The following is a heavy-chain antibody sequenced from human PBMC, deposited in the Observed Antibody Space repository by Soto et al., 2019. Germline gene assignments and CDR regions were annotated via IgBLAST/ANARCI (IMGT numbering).Heavy chain of an antibody. CDR2: IIPMLGIR. CDR3: TIGSWSGEVVAI. CDR1: GGTFSTYS. V-gene: IGHV1-69*02. J-gene: IGHJ3*02. Sequence: QVQLVQSGAEVKKPGSSVKVSCKDSGGTFSTYSMFWVRQAPGQGLEWMGRIIPMLGIRNYAQRFQDRVTITADKSTATAHMELSSLRSEDTALYYFTIGSWSGEVVAILGQGTMVTFSS. D-gene: IGHD2-2*01.